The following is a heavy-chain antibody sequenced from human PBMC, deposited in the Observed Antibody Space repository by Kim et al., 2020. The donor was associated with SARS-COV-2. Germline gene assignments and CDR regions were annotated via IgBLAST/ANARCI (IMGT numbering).Heavy chain of an antibody. CDR2: IYYSGST. CDR3: AIFLGDYDFPPYYFDY. J-gene: IGHJ4*02. D-gene: IGHD3-3*01. Sequence: SETLSLTCTVSGGSISSGGYYWSWIRQHPGKGLEWIGYIYYSGSTYYNPSLKSRVTISVVTSKNQFSLKLSSVTAADTAVYYCAIFLGDYDFPPYYFDYWGQGTLVTVSS. CDR1: GGSISSGGYY. V-gene: IGHV4-31*03.